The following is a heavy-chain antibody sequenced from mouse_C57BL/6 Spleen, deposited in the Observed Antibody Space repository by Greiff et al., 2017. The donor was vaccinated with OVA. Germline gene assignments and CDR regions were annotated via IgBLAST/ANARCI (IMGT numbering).Heavy chain of an antibody. Sequence: QVQLQQPGAELVKPGASVKLSCKASGYTFTSYWMHWVKQRPGQGLEWIGMIHPNSGSTNYNEKFKSKATLTVDKSSSTAYMQLSSLTSEDSAVYYCASDLLLYAMDYWGQGTSVTVSS. V-gene: IGHV1-64*01. D-gene: IGHD2-1*01. J-gene: IGHJ4*01. CDR1: GYTFTSYW. CDR3: ASDLLLYAMDY. CDR2: IHPNSGST.